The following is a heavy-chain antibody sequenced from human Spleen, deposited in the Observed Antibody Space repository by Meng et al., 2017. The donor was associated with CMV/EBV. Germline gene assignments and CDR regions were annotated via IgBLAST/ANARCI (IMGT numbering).Heavy chain of an antibody. J-gene: IGHJ3*01. CDR1: GFTFSSYW. CDR2: ITWNSGVI. Sequence: SLKISCAASGFTFSSYWMHWVRQAPGKGLEWVSGITWNSGVIAYADSVKGRFTISRDNAKNSLYLQMNSLRTEDTALYYCAKDVASYFSGFDVWGQGTMVTVSS. V-gene: IGHV3-9*01. CDR3: AKDVASYFSGFDV. D-gene: IGHD1-26*01.